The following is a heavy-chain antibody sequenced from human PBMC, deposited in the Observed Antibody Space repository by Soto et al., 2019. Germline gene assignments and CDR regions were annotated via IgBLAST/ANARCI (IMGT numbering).Heavy chain of an antibody. J-gene: IGHJ6*02. CDR3: AREEVAQWFTKGYYGMDV. D-gene: IGHD2-8*01. CDR2: ISHGGRT. CDR1: GGSFSGYY. Sequence: SETLSLTCDVHGGSFSGYYWSWIRQSPGKGLEWIGEISHGGRTNYNPSLKSRVIISVDTSKNQFSLKLTSVTAADTAVYYCAREEVAQWFTKGYYGMDVWGQGTTGTVSS. V-gene: IGHV4-34*01.